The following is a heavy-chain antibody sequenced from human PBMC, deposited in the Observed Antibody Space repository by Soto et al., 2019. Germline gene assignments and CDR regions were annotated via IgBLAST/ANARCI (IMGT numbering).Heavy chain of an antibody. Sequence: EVQLLESGGGLVQPGGSLRLSCAASGFTFSSYAMSWVRQAPGKGLEWVSAISGSGGSTYYADSVKGRFTISRDNSKNTLYLQMNSLRAEDTAVYYCAKDLSYYGSAESYYYYGMDVWGQGTTVTVSS. D-gene: IGHD3-10*01. CDR2: ISGSGGST. CDR3: AKDLSYYGSAESYYYYGMDV. V-gene: IGHV3-23*01. CDR1: GFTFSSYA. J-gene: IGHJ6*02.